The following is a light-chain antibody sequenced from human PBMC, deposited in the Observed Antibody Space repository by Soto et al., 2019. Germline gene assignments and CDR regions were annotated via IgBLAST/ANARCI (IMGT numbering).Light chain of an antibody. CDR1: SSDVGDYNY. CDR2: EVS. Sequence: QSVLTQPASVSGSPGQSITLSCTGTSSDVGDYNYVSWYQQHPGKAPRLIIYEVSYRPSGVSNRFSGSKSGNTASLTISGLQAEDEADYYCSSYASRSTWVFGGGTKVTVL. V-gene: IGLV2-14*01. CDR3: SSYASRSTWV. J-gene: IGLJ3*02.